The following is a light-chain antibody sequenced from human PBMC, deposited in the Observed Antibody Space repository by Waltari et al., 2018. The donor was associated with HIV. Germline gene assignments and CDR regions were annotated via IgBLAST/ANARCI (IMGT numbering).Light chain of an antibody. J-gene: IGKJ5*01. Sequence: EIEMTQSPATLSVSPGETATLSCRASQIISSNLAWYQQKPGQAPRLLIYDASTRATGVPARFSGSGSGTDFTLTISSLQSEDFVVYYCQQYNNWPQTFGQGTRLEIK. CDR1: QIISSN. V-gene: IGKV3-15*01. CDR3: QQYNNWPQT. CDR2: DAS.